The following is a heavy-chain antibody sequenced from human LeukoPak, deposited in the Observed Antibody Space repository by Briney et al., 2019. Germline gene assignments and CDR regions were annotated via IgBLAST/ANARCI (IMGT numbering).Heavy chain of an antibody. CDR1: GYSISSGYY. D-gene: IGHD6-19*01. CDR3: ARLYSSGRGDY. V-gene: IGHV4-38-2*01. J-gene: IGHJ4*02. CDR2: IYHSGST. Sequence: SPSETLSLTCAVSGYSISSGYYWGWIRQPPGKGLEWIGSIYHSGSTYYNPSLKSRVTISVDTSKNQFSLKLSSVTAADTAVYYCARLYSSGRGDYWGQGTLVTVSS.